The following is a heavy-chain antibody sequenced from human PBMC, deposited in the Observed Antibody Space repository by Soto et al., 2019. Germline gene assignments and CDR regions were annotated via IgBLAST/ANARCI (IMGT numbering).Heavy chain of an antibody. V-gene: IGHV3-21*01. J-gene: IGHJ4*02. CDR1: GFTFSSYS. CDR3: ARDPQDRTFDY. Sequence: GGSLRLSCAASGFTFSSYSMNWVRQAPGKGLGWVSSISSSSYIYYADSVKGRFTISRDNAKNSLYLQMNSLRAEDTAVYYCARDPQDRTFDYWGQGTLVTVSS. CDR2: ISSSSYI.